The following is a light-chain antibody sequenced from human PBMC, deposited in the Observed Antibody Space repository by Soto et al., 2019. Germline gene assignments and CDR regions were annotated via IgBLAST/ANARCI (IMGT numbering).Light chain of an antibody. Sequence: QSALTQPPPVSAVPEHQVTISCSGGNSNIGNYYVSWHQQLPGTAPKLLIYENDKRPSGIPDRFSGYKSGTSATLGITGLQTGDEADYYCGTWDSSLTIFVFGTGNEVTVL. CDR2: END. CDR3: GTWDSSLTIFV. V-gene: IGLV1-51*02. CDR1: NSNIGNYY. J-gene: IGLJ1*01.